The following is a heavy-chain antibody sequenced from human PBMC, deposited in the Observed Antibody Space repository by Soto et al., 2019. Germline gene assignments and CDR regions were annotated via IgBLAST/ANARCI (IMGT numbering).Heavy chain of an antibody. CDR1: GGSFSGYY. D-gene: IGHD3-10*01. J-gene: IGHJ6*02. CDR2: INHSGST. Sequence: PSETLSLTCAVYGGSFSGYYWSWIRQPPGKGLEWIGEINHSGSTNYNPSLKSRVTISVDTSKNQFSLKLSSVTAADTAVYYCARGVILWFVELLSKRGYYYYGMDVWGQGTTVTVSS. CDR3: ARGVILWFVELLSKRGYYYYGMDV. V-gene: IGHV4-34*01.